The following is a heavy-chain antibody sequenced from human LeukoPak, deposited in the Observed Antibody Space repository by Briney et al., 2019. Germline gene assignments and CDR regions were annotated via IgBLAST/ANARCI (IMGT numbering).Heavy chain of an antibody. V-gene: IGHV1-18*04. CDR3: AKLGAIVCYSPIDY. Sequence: ATVKVSCKASGYSFTSYGISWVRQAPGQGLEWMGWISTYDGNTNYAQRVQDRLTMTTDSSTSTAYMELRSLRADDTAVYYCAKLGAIVCYSPIDYWGQGTLVTVSS. CDR2: ISTYDGNT. CDR1: GYSFTSYG. D-gene: IGHD2-21*02. J-gene: IGHJ4*02.